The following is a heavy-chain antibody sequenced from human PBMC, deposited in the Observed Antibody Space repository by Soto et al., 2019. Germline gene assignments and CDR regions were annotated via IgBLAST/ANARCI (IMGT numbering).Heavy chain of an antibody. J-gene: IGHJ6*02. CDR3: ARDQYSSSSNYYYGMDV. D-gene: IGHD6-6*01. CDR1: GFTFSSYA. CDR2: ISYDGSNK. Sequence: AGSLRLSCAASGFTFSSYAMHWVRQAPGKGLEWVAVISYDGSNKYYADSVKGRFTISRDNSKNTLYLQMNSLRAEDTAVYYCARDQYSSSSNYYYGMDVWGQGTTVTVSS. V-gene: IGHV3-30-3*01.